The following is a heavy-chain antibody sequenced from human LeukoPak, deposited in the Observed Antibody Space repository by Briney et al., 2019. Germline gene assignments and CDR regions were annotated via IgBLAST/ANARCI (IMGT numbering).Heavy chain of an antibody. D-gene: IGHD6-19*01. CDR1: GFTFSSYG. Sequence: AGGSLRLSCAASGFTFSSYGMHWVRQAPGKGLEWVAVISYDGSNKYYADSVKGRTTISRDNSKNTLYLQMNSLRSEDTAVYYCARDTDSGWYYFDYWGQGTLVTVSS. CDR3: ARDTDSGWYYFDY. CDR2: ISYDGSNK. V-gene: IGHV3-30*03. J-gene: IGHJ4*02.